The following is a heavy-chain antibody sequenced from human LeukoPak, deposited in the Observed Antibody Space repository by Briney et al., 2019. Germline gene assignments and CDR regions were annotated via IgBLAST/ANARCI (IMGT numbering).Heavy chain of an antibody. CDR1: GGSISSYY. CDR3: ARGVWAPAADNWFDP. D-gene: IGHD2-2*01. V-gene: IGHV4-59*01. J-gene: IGHJ5*02. Sequence: SETLSLTCTVSGGSISSYYWSWIRQPPGKGLEWIGYIYYSGSTNYNPSLKSRVTISVDTSKNQFSLKLSSVTAADTAVYYCARGVWAPAADNWFDPWGQGTLVTVPS. CDR2: IYYSGST.